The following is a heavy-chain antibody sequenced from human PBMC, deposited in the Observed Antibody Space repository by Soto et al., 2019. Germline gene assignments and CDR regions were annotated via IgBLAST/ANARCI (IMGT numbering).Heavy chain of an antibody. D-gene: IGHD6-19*01. CDR3: ARDTGYSSGQVPESFDI. CDR1: GFTFSSYS. CDR2: ISTSSNYI. J-gene: IGHJ3*02. V-gene: IGHV3-21*01. Sequence: EVQLVESGGGLVKPGGSLRLSCAASGFTFSSYSMIWVRQAPGKGLECVSCISTSSNYIFYGDSVKGRFTISRDNAKKSLYLQMNSLRAEDTAVYYCARDTGYSSGQVPESFDIWGQGTMVTVSS.